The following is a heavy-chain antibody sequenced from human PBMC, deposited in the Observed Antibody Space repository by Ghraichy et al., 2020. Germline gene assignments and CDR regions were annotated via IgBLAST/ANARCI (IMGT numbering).Heavy chain of an antibody. D-gene: IGHD2-2*02. CDR2: ISSSSSTI. CDR1: GFTFSSYS. Sequence: GGSLRLSCAASGFTFSSYSMNWVRQAPGKGLEWVSYISSSSSTIYYADSVKGRFTISRDNAKNSLYLQMNSLRDEDTAVYYCARKRYCSSTSCYTNDFDYWGQGTLVTVSS. J-gene: IGHJ4*02. CDR3: ARKRYCSSTSCYTNDFDY. V-gene: IGHV3-48*02.